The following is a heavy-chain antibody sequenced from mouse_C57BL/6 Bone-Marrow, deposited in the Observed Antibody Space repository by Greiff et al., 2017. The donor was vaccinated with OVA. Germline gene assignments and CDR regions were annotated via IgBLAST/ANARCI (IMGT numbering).Heavy chain of an antibody. CDR2: IWSGGST. J-gene: IGHJ4*01. V-gene: IGHV2-2*01. CDR1: GFSLTSYG. Sequence: VKLMESGPGLVQPSQSLSITCTVSGFSLTSYGVHWVRQSPGKGLEWLGVIWSGGSTDYNAAFISRLSISKDNSKSQVFFKMNSLQADDTAIYYCARNGGYYPFYYAMDYWGQGTSVTVSS. CDR3: ARNGGYYPFYYAMDY. D-gene: IGHD2-3*01.